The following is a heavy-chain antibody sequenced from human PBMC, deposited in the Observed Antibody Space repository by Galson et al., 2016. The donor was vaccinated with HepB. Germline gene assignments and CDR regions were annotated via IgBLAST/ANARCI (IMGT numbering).Heavy chain of an antibody. CDR2: ISYDGSNK. CDR1: GFTFSSYG. CDR3: TKDQYSATYSNAHIEH. Sequence: SLRLSCAASGFTFSSYGMHWVRQAPGKGLEWVAVISYDGSNKYYADSVKGRFTISRDKSKNTLYLQMNSLRAEDTAVYYCTKDQYSATYSNAHIEHWGQGILVTVSS. V-gene: IGHV3-30*18. D-gene: IGHD1-26*01. J-gene: IGHJ4*02.